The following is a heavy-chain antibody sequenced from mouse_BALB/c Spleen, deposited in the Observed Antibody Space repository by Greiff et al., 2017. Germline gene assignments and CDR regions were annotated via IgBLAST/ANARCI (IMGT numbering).Heavy chain of an antibody. D-gene: IGHD2-3*01. Sequence: VKLQESGPGLVAPSQSLSITCTVSGFSLTSYGVHWVRQPPGKGLEWLGVIWAGGSTNYNSALMSRLSISKDNSKSQVFLKMNSLQTDDTAMYYCARERDDGYPFAYWGQGTLVTVSA. CDR3: ARERDDGYPFAY. CDR1: GFSLTSYG. V-gene: IGHV2-9*02. J-gene: IGHJ3*01. CDR2: IWAGGST.